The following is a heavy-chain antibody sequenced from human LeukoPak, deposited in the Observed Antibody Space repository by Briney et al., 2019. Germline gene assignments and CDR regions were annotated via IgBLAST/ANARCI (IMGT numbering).Heavy chain of an antibody. CDR2: INPNSGGT. CDR3: ARVGCSSTSCYRGAFDI. J-gene: IGHJ3*02. CDR1: GYTFTGYY. D-gene: IGHD2-2*02. Sequence: GASVKVSCKASGYTFTGYYMHWVRQAPGQGLEWMGWINPNSGGTNYAQKFQGRVTMTRDTSISTAYMELSRLRSDDTAVYYCARVGCSSTSCYRGAFDIWGQGTMVTVSS. V-gene: IGHV1-2*02.